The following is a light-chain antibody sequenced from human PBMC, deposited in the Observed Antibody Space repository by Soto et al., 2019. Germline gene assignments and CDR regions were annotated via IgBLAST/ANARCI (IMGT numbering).Light chain of an antibody. J-gene: IGKJ3*01. CDR2: AAS. Sequence: DIQMTQSPPSLSASVGDRVTITCRASQSITRYLNWFQHKPGKAPKLLIYAASSLQSGVPSRFSGSGSGTDFTLTISSLQPEDFATYYCQQSFTTPFTFGPGTKVDIK. CDR3: QQSFTTPFT. CDR1: QSITRY. V-gene: IGKV1-39*01.